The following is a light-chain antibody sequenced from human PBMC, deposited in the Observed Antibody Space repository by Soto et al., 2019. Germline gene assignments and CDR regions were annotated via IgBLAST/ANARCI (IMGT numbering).Light chain of an antibody. Sequence: QSALTQPASVSGSPGQSITISCTATSSDVGGYNYVSWYQQHPGKAPKLMIYDVSNRPSGVSNRFSGSKSGNTASLTISGLQAEDEADYYCSSYTRSSTVVFGGGTKLTVL. CDR3: SSYTRSSTVV. CDR2: DVS. CDR1: SSDVGGYNY. V-gene: IGLV2-14*01. J-gene: IGLJ2*01.